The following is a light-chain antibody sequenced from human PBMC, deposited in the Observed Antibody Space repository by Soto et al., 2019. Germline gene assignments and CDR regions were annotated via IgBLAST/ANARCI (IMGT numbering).Light chain of an antibody. J-gene: IGLJ2*01. CDR1: SSDVGDYNY. Sequence: QSALTQPASVSGSPGQSITISCTGTSSDVGDYNYVSWYQQNPGKAPKLIIYDGSYRPSGVSNRFSGSKSASTASLTISGLLAEDEADYYCSSYRNSRAVLFGGGTQLTVL. V-gene: IGLV2-14*01. CDR3: SSYRNSRAVL. CDR2: DGS.